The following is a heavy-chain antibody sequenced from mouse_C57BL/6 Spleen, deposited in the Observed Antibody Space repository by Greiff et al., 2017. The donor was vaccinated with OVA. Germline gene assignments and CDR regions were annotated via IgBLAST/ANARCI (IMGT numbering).Heavy chain of an antibody. CDR3: ARHEGYGSTNRRYLDY. D-gene: IGHD1-1*01. V-gene: IGHV1-62-2*01. Sequence: QVQLKESGAELVKPGASVKLSCKASGYTFTEYTIHWVKQRSGQGLEWIGWFYPGSGSIKYNEKFKDKATLTADKSSSTVYMELSRLTSEDSAVYFCARHEGYGSTNRRYLDYWGQGTTLTVSS. J-gene: IGHJ2*01. CDR2: FYPGSGSI. CDR1: GYTFTEYT.